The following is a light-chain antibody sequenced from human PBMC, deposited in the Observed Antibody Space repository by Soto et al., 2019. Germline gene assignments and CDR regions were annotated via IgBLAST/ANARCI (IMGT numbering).Light chain of an antibody. V-gene: IGLV6-57*01. CDR2: KDN. J-gene: IGLJ2*01. CDR1: RGSIVSSY. Sequence: NFMLTQPHSVSESPGKTVTISCTRSRGSIVSSYVQWYQQRPGGSPTTVIYKDNQRPSGVPDRFSGSIARSSNSASLTISGLETEDEADYYCQSYDSSTVVFGGGTKVTVL. CDR3: QSYDSSTVV.